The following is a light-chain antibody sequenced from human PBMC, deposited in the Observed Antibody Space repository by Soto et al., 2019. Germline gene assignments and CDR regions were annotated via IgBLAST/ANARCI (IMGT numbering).Light chain of an antibody. CDR1: QTGSSK. CDR3: QQYNSSPRT. J-gene: IGKJ1*01. CDR2: DAS. Sequence: EIVLTPSPDALSLSPLERAALSSMASQTGSSKLAWYQHKVGQAPRLLIYDASCRATGIPARFSGSGSGTDFTLTISSLEPEDFAVYHCQQYNSSPRTFGRGTKVDIK. V-gene: IGKV3-11*01.